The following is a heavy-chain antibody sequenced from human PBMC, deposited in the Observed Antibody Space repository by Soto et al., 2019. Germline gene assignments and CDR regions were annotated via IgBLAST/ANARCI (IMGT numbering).Heavy chain of an antibody. CDR3: ARQSRWLQFLDY. CDR1: GGSISSSSYY. Sequence: QLQLQESGPGLVKPSETLSLTCTVSGGSISSSSYYWGWIRQPPGKGLEWIGSIYYSGSTYYNPSLKSRVTISVDTSKNQFSLKLSSVTAADTAVYYCARQSRWLQFLDYWGQGTLVTVSS. D-gene: IGHD5-12*01. J-gene: IGHJ4*02. CDR2: IYYSGST. V-gene: IGHV4-39*01.